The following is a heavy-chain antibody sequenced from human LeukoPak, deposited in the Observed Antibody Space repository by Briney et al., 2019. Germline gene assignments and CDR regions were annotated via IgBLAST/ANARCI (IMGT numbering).Heavy chain of an antibody. V-gene: IGHV5-51*01. CDR3: ARLWDSSGYYSHFLDY. D-gene: IGHD3-22*01. Sequence: GESLKISCKGSGYSFTSYWIGWVRQMPGKGLEWMGIIYPGDSDTRYSPPFQGQVTISADKSISTAYLQWSSLKASDTAMYYCARLWDSSGYYSHFLDYWGQGTLVTVSS. CDR2: IYPGDSDT. CDR1: GYSFTSYW. J-gene: IGHJ4*02.